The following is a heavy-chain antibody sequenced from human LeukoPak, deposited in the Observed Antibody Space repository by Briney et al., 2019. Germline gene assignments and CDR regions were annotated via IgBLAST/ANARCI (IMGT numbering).Heavy chain of an antibody. CDR3: AKERRYSSGWYRFDP. J-gene: IGHJ5*02. D-gene: IGHD6-19*01. V-gene: IGHV3-23*01. CDR1: GFTFSSYA. Sequence: GGSLRLSCAASGFTFSSYAMSWVRQAPGKGLEWVSAISGSGGSTYHADSVKGRFTISRDNSKNTLYLQMNSLRAEDTAVYYCAKERRYSSGWYRFDPWGQGTLVTVSS. CDR2: ISGSGGST.